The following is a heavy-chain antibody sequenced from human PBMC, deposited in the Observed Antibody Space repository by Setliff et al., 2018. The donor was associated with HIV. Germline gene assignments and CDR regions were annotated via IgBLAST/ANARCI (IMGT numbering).Heavy chain of an antibody. J-gene: IGHJ4*02. CDR2: IKSEADGGTE. D-gene: IGHD1-1*01. V-gene: IGHV3-15*01. CDR1: GFFFKNAW. Sequence: GESLKISCAASGFFFKNAWMSWVRQAPGKGLEWIGRIKSEADGGTEESAAFLKGRFTISRDDSKNTLFLQMNSLKVEDTALYYCTTAGHGSLDFDYWGQGTRVTVSS. CDR3: TTAGHGSLDFDY.